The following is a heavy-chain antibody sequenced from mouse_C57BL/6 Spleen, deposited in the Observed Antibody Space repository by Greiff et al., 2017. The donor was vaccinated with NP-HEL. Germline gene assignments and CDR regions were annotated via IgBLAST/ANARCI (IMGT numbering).Heavy chain of an antibody. D-gene: IGHD2-5*01. CDR2: IYPGDGDT. V-gene: IGHV1-80*01. J-gene: IGHJ1*03. CDR1: GYAFSSYW. Sequence: QVQLQQSGAELVKPGASVKISCKASGYAFSSYWMNRVKQRPGKGLEWIGQIYPGDGDTNYNGKFKGKATLTADKSSSTAYMQLSSLTSEDSAVYFCAREGYYSNYPWYFDVWGTGTTVTVSS. CDR3: AREGYYSNYPWYFDV.